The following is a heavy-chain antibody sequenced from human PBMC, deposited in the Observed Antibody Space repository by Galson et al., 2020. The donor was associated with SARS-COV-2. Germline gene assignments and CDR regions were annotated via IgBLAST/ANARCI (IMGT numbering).Heavy chain of an antibody. Sequence: SETLSLTCAVYGGSFSGYYWSWIRQPPGKGLEWIGEINLSGSTNYNPSLKSRVTISVDTSKNQFSLKLSSVTAADTAVYYCARGRDKGGSSWSPGVDYWGQGTLVTVSS. V-gene: IGHV4-34*01. CDR3: ARGRDKGGSSWSPGVDY. D-gene: IGHD6-13*01. CDR1: GGSFSGYY. CDR2: INLSGST. J-gene: IGHJ4*02.